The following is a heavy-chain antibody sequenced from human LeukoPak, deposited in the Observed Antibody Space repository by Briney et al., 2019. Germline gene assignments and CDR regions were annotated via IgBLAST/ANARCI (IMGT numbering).Heavy chain of an antibody. Sequence: SETLSLTCTVSGYSISSGYYWGWIRQPPGKGLEWIGSIYHSGSTYYNPSLKSRVTISVDTSKNQFSLKLSSVTAADTAVYYCARDHSVIVGVTKGNAFDIWGQGTMVTVSS. CDR2: IYHSGST. CDR1: GYSISSGYY. V-gene: IGHV4-38-2*02. D-gene: IGHD1-26*01. J-gene: IGHJ3*02. CDR3: ARDHSVIVGVTKGNAFDI.